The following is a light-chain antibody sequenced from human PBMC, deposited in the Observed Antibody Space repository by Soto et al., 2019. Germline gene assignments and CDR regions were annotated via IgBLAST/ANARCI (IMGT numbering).Light chain of an antibody. CDR2: WAS. Sequence: DIVLTQSPDSLAVSLGERATINCKASQSVLYSANNKNYLAWYQQKPGQPPKLLIYWASTRESGVPARFSGSGFGTDFTLTITSLQAEDVAVYYCQQYYTTPPVTFGPGTKVEIK. CDR3: QQYYTTPPVT. V-gene: IGKV4-1*01. J-gene: IGKJ3*01. CDR1: QSVLYSANNKNY.